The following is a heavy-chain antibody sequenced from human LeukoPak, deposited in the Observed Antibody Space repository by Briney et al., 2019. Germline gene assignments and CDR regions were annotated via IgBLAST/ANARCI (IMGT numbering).Heavy chain of an antibody. CDR2: INADSGDT. CDR3: ARGWHSSPRDF. V-gene: IGHV1-2*02. D-gene: IGHD4-11*01. CDR1: GYTFTGQY. J-gene: IGHJ4*02. Sequence: ASVKVSCKASGYTFTGQYMHWVRQAPGQGLEWMGRINADSGDTNYAQKFQGRVTMTRDTSISTAYMELSSLRFDDTAVYYCARGWHSSPRDFWGQGTLVTVSS.